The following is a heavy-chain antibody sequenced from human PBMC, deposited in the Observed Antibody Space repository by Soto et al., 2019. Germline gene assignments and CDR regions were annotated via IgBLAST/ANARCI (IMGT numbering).Heavy chain of an antibody. CDR1: GYTFTRHY. J-gene: IGHJ3*02. D-gene: IGHD6-13*01. CDR3: ARDLLAAGSDALDI. CDR2: INSSAGHT. Sequence: QMQLVQSGAEVKKPGASVKVSCKASGYTFTRHYIHWVRQAPGQGLEWMGIINSSAGHTYSAQKFQGRVALISDTATSTVYMELSSLRSEDAAVYYCARDLLAAGSDALDIWGQGTMVTVSS. V-gene: IGHV1-46*01.